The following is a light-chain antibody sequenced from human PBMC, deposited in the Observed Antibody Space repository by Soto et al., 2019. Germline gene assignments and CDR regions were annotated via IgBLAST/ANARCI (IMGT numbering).Light chain of an antibody. CDR2: AAS. Sequence: AIRMTQSPSSLSASTGDRVTITCRASQGISSYLAWYQQKPGKAPKLLIYAASTLQSGVPSRFSGSGSGTDSTLTISCLQSEDFATYYCQQYYSYLFLTFGGGTKVEIK. CDR1: QGISSY. J-gene: IGKJ4*01. V-gene: IGKV1-8*01. CDR3: QQYYSYLFLT.